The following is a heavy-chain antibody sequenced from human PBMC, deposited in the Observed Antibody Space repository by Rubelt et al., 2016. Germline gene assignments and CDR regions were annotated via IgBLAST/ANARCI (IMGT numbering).Heavy chain of an antibody. Sequence: VEPGGGVVQPGGSLRLSCAASGFTFSSFGMHWVRQAPGKGLEWVAFIRYDGTNKYYADSVKGRFTISRDNSKNTLYLQMNSLRDEDTAVYYCARDSSSSWLYYYYGMDVWGQGTTVTVSS. CDR3: ARDSSSSWLYYYYGMDV. CDR1: GFTFSSFG. D-gene: IGHD6-6*01. J-gene: IGHJ6*02. CDR2: IRYDGTNK. V-gene: IGHV3-30*02.